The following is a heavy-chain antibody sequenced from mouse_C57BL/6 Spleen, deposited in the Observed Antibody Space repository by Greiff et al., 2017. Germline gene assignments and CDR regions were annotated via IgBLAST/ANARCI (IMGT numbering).Heavy chain of an antibody. CDR1: GYSFTSYD. CDR3: ARLGITTVVATYWYFDV. V-gene: IGHV1-85*01. CDR2: IYPRDGST. J-gene: IGHJ1*03. D-gene: IGHD1-1*01. Sequence: QVQLQQSGPELVKPGASVKLSCKASGYSFTSYDINWVKQRPGQGLEWIGWIYPRDGSTKYNEKFKGKATLTVDTSSGTAYMELHSLTSEDSAVYFCARLGITTVVATYWYFDVWGTGTTVTVSS.